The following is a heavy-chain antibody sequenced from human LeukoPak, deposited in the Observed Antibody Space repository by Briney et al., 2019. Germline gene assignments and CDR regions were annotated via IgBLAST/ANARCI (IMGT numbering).Heavy chain of an antibody. J-gene: IGHJ4*02. CDR2: IISSSSYI. V-gene: IGHV3-21*01. Sequence: GGSLRLSCAASGFTFSSYSMNWVRQAPGKGLEWVSSIISSSSYIYYADSVKGRFTISRDNSKNTLYLQMNSLRAEDTAVYYCARDSPVDYYDSSGYYLDYWGQGTQVTVSS. D-gene: IGHD3-22*01. CDR1: GFTFSSYS. CDR3: ARDSPVDYYDSSGYYLDY.